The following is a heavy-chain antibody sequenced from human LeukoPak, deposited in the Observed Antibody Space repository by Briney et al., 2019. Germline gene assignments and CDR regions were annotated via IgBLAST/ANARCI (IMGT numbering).Heavy chain of an antibody. J-gene: IGHJ4*02. V-gene: IGHV3-48*01. CDR3: ASLVIISSSIDY. CDR1: GFTLSSYS. CDR2: ISSSSSTI. D-gene: IGHD6-13*01. Sequence: PGGSLRLSCAASGFTLSSYSMNWVRQAPGKGLEWVSYISSSSSTIYYADSVKGRFTIPRDNAKNSLYQQINSLRAEDLSVCDGASLVIISSSIDYWGEGTLVTVSS.